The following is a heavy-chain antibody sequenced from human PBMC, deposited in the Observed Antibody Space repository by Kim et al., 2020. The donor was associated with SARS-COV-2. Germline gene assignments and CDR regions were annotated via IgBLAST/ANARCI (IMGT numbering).Heavy chain of an antibody. CDR2: IKHDGSGK. D-gene: IGHD1-26*01. J-gene: IGHJ5*01. CDR1: GFTFTSYW. Sequence: GGSLRLSCAASGFTFTSYWMSWVRQAPGKGLEWVANIKHDGSGKYYADSVQGRFIISRDDAINSVYLQMTSLRAEDTALYFCARAFDEYDGRNYWEWFDS. V-gene: IGHV3-7*05. CDR3: ARAFDEYDGRNYWEWFDS.